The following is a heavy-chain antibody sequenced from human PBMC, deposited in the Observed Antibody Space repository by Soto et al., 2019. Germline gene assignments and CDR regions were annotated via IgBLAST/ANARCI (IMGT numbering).Heavy chain of an antibody. J-gene: IGHJ4*02. CDR3: ARGRYGDY. CDR2: ISAHNGNT. CDR1: GYTFTSYG. Sequence: QVHLVQSGAEVKKPGASVKVSCKGSGYTFTSYGITWVRQAPGQGLEWMGWISAHNGNTDYAQKLAGRVIVTRDTSTCTAYMELRSLRSDDTAVYYCARGRYGDYWRQGALVTVSS. V-gene: IGHV1-18*01. D-gene: IGHD1-1*01.